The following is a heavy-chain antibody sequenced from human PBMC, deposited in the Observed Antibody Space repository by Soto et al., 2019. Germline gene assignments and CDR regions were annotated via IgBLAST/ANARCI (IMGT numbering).Heavy chain of an antibody. D-gene: IGHD5-12*01. CDR2: IHHSGST. Sequence: ETLSLTCAVSGYPISSGYYWGWIRQPPGRGLEWIGIIHHSGSTYYNPSLRSRITISVDTSKNQFSLKMPSVTAADTAVYYCARSSGYVPGGYWGQGILVTVSS. CDR3: ARSSGYVPGGY. J-gene: IGHJ4*02. V-gene: IGHV4-38-2*01. CDR1: GYPISSGYY.